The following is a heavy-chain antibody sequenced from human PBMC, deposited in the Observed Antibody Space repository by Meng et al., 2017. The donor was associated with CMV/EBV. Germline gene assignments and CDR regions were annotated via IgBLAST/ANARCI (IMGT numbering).Heavy chain of an antibody. V-gene: IGHV4-59*01. CDR1: GGSISSYY. Sequence: SETLSPTCTLFGGSISSYYWSWIRQPPGKGLEWIGYTYYSGSTNYNPSLKSRVTISVDTSKNQFSLKLSSVTAADTAVYYCARYLGWSEYYYDSSGPSGLGYFDYWGQGTLVTVSS. CDR2: TYYSGST. D-gene: IGHD3-22*01. CDR3: ARYLGWSEYYYDSSGPSGLGYFDY. J-gene: IGHJ4*02.